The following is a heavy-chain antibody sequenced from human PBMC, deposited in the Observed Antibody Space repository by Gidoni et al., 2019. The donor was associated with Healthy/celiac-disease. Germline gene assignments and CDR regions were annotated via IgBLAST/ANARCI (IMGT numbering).Heavy chain of an antibody. CDR3: ATTYYYDSRALPY. CDR2: IKQDGSEK. V-gene: IGHV3-7*01. J-gene: IGHJ4*02. D-gene: IGHD3-22*01. Sequence: VQLVESGGGLVQPGGSLRLFCPAYGFTFSSYCMSWVRQAPGKGLEWVANIKQDGSEKYYVDSVKGRFTISRDNAKNSLDLQMNSLRAEDTAVYYCATTYYYDSRALPYWGQGTLVTVSS. CDR1: GFTFSSYC.